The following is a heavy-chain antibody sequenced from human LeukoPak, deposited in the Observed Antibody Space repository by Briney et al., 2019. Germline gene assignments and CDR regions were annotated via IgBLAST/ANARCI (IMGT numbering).Heavy chain of an antibody. D-gene: IGHD6-19*01. CDR1: ASTFSSNW. CDR2: ISKDGSST. Sequence: GGSLRLSCAASASTFSSNWMHWVRQAPGKGLVWVSRISKDGSSTNYADSVKGRFTISRDNAKNTLYLQMSILTAEDTAVYYCAASMAGFNWFDPWGQGTLVTVSS. V-gene: IGHV3-74*01. CDR3: AASMAGFNWFDP. J-gene: IGHJ5*02.